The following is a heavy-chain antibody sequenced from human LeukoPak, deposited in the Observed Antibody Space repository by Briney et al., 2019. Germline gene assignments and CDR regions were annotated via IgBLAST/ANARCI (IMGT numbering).Heavy chain of an antibody. CDR2: INHSGSI. CDR1: GGSFSGHY. J-gene: IGHJ4*02. V-gene: IGHV4-34*01. CDR3: ARHAIAYYCDY. D-gene: IGHD2-8*01. Sequence: SSETLSVTCTVHGGSFSGHYWSWLRQPPGKGLEWIGEINHSGSINYNPSLKSRVTISSDMSKNQFSLKLISVTAADTAVYYCARHAIAYYCDYWGQGTLVTVSS.